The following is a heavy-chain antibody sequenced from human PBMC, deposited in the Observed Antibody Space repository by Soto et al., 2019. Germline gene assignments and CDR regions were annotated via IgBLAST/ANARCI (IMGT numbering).Heavy chain of an antibody. CDR1: GFTFSSYG. CDR3: AKGWDQLLNYYYGMDV. CDR2: ISYDGSNK. D-gene: IGHD2-2*01. Sequence: QVQLVESGGGVVQPGRSLRLSCAASGFTFSSYGMHWVRQAPGKGLEWVAVISYDGSNKYYADSVKGRFTISRDNSKNTLYLQMNSLRAEDTAVYYCAKGWDQLLNYYYGMDVWGQGTTVTVSS. V-gene: IGHV3-30*18. J-gene: IGHJ6*02.